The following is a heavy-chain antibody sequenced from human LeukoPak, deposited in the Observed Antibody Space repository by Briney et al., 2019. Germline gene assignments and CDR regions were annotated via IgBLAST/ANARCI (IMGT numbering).Heavy chain of an antibody. CDR2: ISSSSTI. CDR3: AKRVSGSYQIDY. D-gene: IGHD6-19*01. CDR1: GFTFNSYS. Sequence: GGSLRLSCAASGFTFNSYSMNWVRQAPGKGLEWVSYISSSSTIYYADSVKGRFTISRDNSKNTLYLQMSSLRAEDTAVYYCAKRVSGSYQIDYWGQGTLVTVSS. J-gene: IGHJ4*02. V-gene: IGHV3-48*01.